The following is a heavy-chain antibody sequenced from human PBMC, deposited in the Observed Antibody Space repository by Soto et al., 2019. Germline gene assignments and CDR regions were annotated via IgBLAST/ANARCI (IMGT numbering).Heavy chain of an antibody. CDR1: GYTFTSYD. D-gene: IGHD3-9*01. V-gene: IGHV1-8*01. CDR3: PRGYSSSNFVWLTFLNSYYGMDD. Sequence: VQLVQSGAEVKKPGASVKVSCKASGYTFTSYDINWVRQVTGQGLEWLGWMNPNSGNTGYAQKLQGRVTMTRNTSTSQAYMELSSMRAEDTAVYYCPRGYSSSNFVWLTFLNSYYGMDDWVQGTKLTAS. J-gene: IGHJ6*02. CDR2: MNPNSGNT.